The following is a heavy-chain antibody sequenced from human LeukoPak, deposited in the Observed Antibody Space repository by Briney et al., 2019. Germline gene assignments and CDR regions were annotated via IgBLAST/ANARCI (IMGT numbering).Heavy chain of an antibody. J-gene: IGHJ5*02. Sequence: SETLSLTCTVSGGSISSYYWSWIRQPAGEGLEWIGRIYSSGRTHYSPSLKSRVAISVDTSKNRFSLRLSSVTAADTAVYYCARDLGGSYSSETWFDPWGQGTLVTVSS. D-gene: IGHD1-26*01. CDR3: ARDLGGSYSSETWFDP. CDR1: GGSISSYY. CDR2: IYSSGRT. V-gene: IGHV4-4*07.